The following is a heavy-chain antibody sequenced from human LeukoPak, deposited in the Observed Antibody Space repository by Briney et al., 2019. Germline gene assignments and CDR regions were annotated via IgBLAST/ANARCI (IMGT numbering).Heavy chain of an antibody. J-gene: IGHJ4*02. CDR1: GFTFTGHN. CDR3: ARAMSTFGGVRNYFDS. D-gene: IGHD3-16*01. Sequence: PGGSLRLSCAAPGFTFTGHNMNWVRQAPGKGLEWISFVSISSGTIYYADSVKGRFSISRDNAKSSLDLQMNSLRAEDTAVYYCARAMSTFGGVRNYFDSWGQGTLVTVSS. V-gene: IGHV3-48*04. CDR2: VSISSGTI.